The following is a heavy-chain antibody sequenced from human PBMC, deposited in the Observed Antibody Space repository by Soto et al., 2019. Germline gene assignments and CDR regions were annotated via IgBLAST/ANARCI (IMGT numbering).Heavy chain of an antibody. CDR3: AKDAEYSSSWVAFDI. D-gene: IGHD6-6*01. V-gene: IGHV3-23*01. Sequence: EVQLLEAGGGLVQPGGSLRLSCAASGCTFSSYAMSWVRQAPGKGLEWVSAVSGSGGSTYYAYSVKGRFTISRDNSKNTLYLKMNSLSAEDPDVYYCAKDAEYSSSWVAFDIWGQGTMVTVSS. CDR1: GCTFSSYA. CDR2: VSGSGGST. J-gene: IGHJ3*02.